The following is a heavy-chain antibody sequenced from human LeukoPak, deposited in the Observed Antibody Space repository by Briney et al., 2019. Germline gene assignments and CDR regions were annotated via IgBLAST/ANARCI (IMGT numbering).Heavy chain of an antibody. D-gene: IGHD3-16*02. Sequence: PGGSVRLSCADSGFTFSSYAMSWVRQAPGKGLEWVSAISGSGGSTYYADSVKGRFTISRDNSKNTLYLQMNSLRAEDTAVYYCAKDYVWGSYRHQYFDYWGQGTLVTVSS. V-gene: IGHV3-23*01. CDR2: ISGSGGST. CDR3: AKDYVWGSYRHQYFDY. J-gene: IGHJ4*02. CDR1: GFTFSSYA.